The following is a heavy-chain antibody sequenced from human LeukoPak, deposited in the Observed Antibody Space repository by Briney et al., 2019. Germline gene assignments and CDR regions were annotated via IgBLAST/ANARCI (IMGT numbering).Heavy chain of an antibody. J-gene: IGHJ4*02. CDR1: GFTFSSYA. CDR3: AKSAGIRDYYDSSGYYYDY. CDR2: ISGSGGST. Sequence: GGSLRLSCAASGFTFSSYAMSWVRQAPGKGLEWVSAISGSGGSTYYADSVKGRFTISRDNSKNTLYLQMNSLRAEDTAVYYCAKSAGIRDYYDSSGYYYDYWGQGTLVPVSS. V-gene: IGHV3-23*01. D-gene: IGHD3-22*01.